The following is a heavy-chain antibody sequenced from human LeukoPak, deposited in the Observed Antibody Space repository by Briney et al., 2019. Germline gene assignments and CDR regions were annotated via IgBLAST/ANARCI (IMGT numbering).Heavy chain of an antibody. CDR2: IIPIFGTA. Sequence: GASVNVSCKASGGTFSIYAISWVRQAPGQGLEWVGGIIPIFGTANYAQKFQGRVTITADESTSTAYMELSSLRSEDTAVYYCARANRDGYPFDYWGQGTLVTVSS. CDR3: ARANRDGYPFDY. CDR1: GGTFSIYA. D-gene: IGHD5-24*01. J-gene: IGHJ4*02. V-gene: IGHV1-69*13.